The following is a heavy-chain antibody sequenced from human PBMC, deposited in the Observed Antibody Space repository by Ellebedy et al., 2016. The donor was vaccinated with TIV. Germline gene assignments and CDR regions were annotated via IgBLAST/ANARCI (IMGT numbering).Heavy chain of an antibody. CDR3: ARDKGGYRYGYGFDY. D-gene: IGHD5-18*01. Sequence: GESLKISCAVSGFNFRSYWMSWVRQAPGKGLEWVANINQDGSEKYYVDSVKGRSTISRDNAKNSLYLQMNSLKAEDTAVYYCARDKGGYRYGYGFDYWGQGTLVTVSS. V-gene: IGHV3-7*03. CDR2: INQDGSEK. CDR1: GFNFRSYW. J-gene: IGHJ4*02.